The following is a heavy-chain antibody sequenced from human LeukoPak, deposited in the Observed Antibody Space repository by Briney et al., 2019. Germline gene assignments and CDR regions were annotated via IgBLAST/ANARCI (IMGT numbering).Heavy chain of an antibody. V-gene: IGHV3-15*01. Sequence: PGGSLRLSCAASGFTFSNAWMSWVRQAPGKGLEWVGRIKSKTDGGTTDYAAHVKGRFTISRDDSKNTLYLQMNSLKTEDTAVYYCTGRQKYCSSTSCYRPWGQGTLVTVSS. J-gene: IGHJ5*02. CDR2: IKSKTDGGTT. CDR1: GFTFSNAW. CDR3: TGRQKYCSSTSCYRP. D-gene: IGHD2-2*01.